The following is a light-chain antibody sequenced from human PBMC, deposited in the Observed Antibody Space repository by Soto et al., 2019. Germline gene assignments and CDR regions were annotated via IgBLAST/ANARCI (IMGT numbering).Light chain of an antibody. J-gene: IGKJ1*01. CDR1: QSVSSN. Sequence: EIVMTQSPATLSVSPGERATLSCRASQSVSSNLAWYQQKPGQAPRLLIYDASTRATGIPARFIGSGSGTEFTLTISSLQSEDFAVYYCQHYNNWPPWTFGQGTKVEIK. CDR2: DAS. CDR3: QHYNNWPPWT. V-gene: IGKV3-15*01.